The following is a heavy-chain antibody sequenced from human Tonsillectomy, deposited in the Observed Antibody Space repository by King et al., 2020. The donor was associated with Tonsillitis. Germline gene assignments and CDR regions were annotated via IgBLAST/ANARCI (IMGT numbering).Heavy chain of an antibody. CDR3: ANSLGMAMFDK. CDR2: IRFDGSNT. D-gene: IGHD5-24*01. Sequence: VQLVESGGGVVQPGGSLRLSCAASGFTFSRFGMHWVRQAPGKGLEGVAFIRFDGSNTYYEDSVKGRFTVSRDNSKNTLYLQMNSLTVEDTAVYYCANSLGMAMFDKWGQGTLVSVSS. J-gene: IGHJ4*02. CDR1: GFTFSRFG. V-gene: IGHV3-30*02.